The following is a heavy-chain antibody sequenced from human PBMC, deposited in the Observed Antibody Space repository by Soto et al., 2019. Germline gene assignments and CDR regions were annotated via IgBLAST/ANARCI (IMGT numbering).Heavy chain of an antibody. CDR2: INTDSGDT. J-gene: IGHJ4*02. D-gene: IGHD3-16*01. Sequence: QVQLVQSGAEVRKPGGSVKVSCKASGYTFSAYYMYWVRQTPRHGLEWMGGINTDSGDTHYAQKFQGRVTMPRDTSIGTAYMELTSLTSDDTAVYYCARDPLGGGAPYYFDFWGRGTLVTVSS. CDR1: GYTFSAYY. CDR3: ARDPLGGGAPYYFDF. V-gene: IGHV1-2*02.